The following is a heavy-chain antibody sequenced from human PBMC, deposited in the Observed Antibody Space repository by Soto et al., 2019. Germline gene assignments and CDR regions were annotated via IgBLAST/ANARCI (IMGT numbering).Heavy chain of an antibody. D-gene: IGHD3-10*01. V-gene: IGHV3-30*18. J-gene: IGHJ6*02. CDR2: ISYDGSNK. CDR3: AKERFGSLRLKYYYYGMDV. Sequence: SLRLSCAASGFTFSSYGMHWVRQAPGKGLEWVAVISYDGSNKYYADSVKGRFTISRDNSKNTLYLQMNSLRAEDTAVYYCAKERFGSLRLKYYYYGMDVWGQGTTVTVSS. CDR1: GFTFSSYG.